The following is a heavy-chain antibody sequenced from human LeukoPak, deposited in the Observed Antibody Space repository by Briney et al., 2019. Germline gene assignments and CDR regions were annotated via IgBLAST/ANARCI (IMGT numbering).Heavy chain of an antibody. Sequence: SQTLSLTCTVSGGSISSGDYYWSWIRQPPGKGLEWIGYIYYSGSTYYNPSLKSRVTISVDTSKNQFSLKLSSVTAADTAAYYCARGARGYSYGLIGWGQGTLVTVSS. CDR3: ARGARGYSYGLIG. D-gene: IGHD5-18*01. CDR2: IYYSGST. V-gene: IGHV4-30-4*08. J-gene: IGHJ4*02. CDR1: GGSISSGDYY.